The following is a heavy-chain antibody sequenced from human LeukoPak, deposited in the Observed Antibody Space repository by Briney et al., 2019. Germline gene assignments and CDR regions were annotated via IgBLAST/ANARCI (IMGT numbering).Heavy chain of an antibody. V-gene: IGHV4-39*02. Sequence: SETLSLTCTVSGGSISSSSYYWGWIRQSPGKGLEWIGSIFYSGSTKSNPSLESRVTITVDTSKNQFSLKLSSVTAADTAVYYCARDFSIFGVVRHITPPVDYAFDIWGQGTMVTVSS. CDR2: IFYSGST. CDR1: GGSISSSSYY. D-gene: IGHD3-3*01. J-gene: IGHJ3*02. CDR3: ARDFSIFGVVRHITPPVDYAFDI.